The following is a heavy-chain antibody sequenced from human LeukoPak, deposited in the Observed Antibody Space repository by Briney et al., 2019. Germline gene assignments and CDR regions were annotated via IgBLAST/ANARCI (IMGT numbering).Heavy chain of an antibody. Sequence: GGSLRLSCAASGFTFINYALHWVRQAPGKGLEWVGRIKNKGDGGTTDYAAPVKGRFTVSRDDSKSTLYLQMNSLKTEDTAVYYCTTSGTPFEYWGQGTLVTVSS. J-gene: IGHJ4*02. CDR1: GFTFINYA. V-gene: IGHV3-15*01. CDR2: IKNKGDGGTT. D-gene: IGHD3-10*01. CDR3: TTSGTPFEY.